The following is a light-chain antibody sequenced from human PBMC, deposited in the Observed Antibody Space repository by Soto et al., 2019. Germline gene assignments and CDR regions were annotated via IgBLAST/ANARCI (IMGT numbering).Light chain of an antibody. Sequence: DIQMTQSPSSLSASVGDRVTITCRASLPISNYLAWYQLKPGKAPNLLMYGASYLKSGVPTRFSGSGSGTDFTLTISSLQPEDFATYYCQQTYTTPEITFGQGTRLEIK. CDR3: QQTYTTPEIT. CDR1: LPISNY. CDR2: GAS. V-gene: IGKV1-39*01. J-gene: IGKJ5*01.